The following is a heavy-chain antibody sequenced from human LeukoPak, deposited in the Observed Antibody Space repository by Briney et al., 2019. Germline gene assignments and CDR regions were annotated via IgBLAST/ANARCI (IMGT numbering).Heavy chain of an antibody. CDR1: GFSFSAYW. CDR2: INPAGTET. J-gene: IGHJ4*02. CDR3: ARFGYVAAVDL. Sequence: SGGSLRLSCAASGFSFSAYWMTWVRQAPGTGLEWVANINPAGTETYYVDPVKGRFTISRDNAKNLLYLQMKSLRAEDTAVYYCARFGYVAAVDLWGQGTLVTVSS. V-gene: IGHV3-7*01. D-gene: IGHD2-15*01.